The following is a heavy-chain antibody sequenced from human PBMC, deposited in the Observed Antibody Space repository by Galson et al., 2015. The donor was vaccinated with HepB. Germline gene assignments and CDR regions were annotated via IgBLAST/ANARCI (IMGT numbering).Heavy chain of an antibody. V-gene: IGHV3-66*01. J-gene: IGHJ3*01. D-gene: IGHD3-22*01. CDR3: ARTGLDNYDSSGYVGAFDV. CDR2: IDIGGRT. CDR1: EVTVSSIH. Sequence: SLRLSCAASEVTVSSIHMSWVRQAPGKGLEWVSVIDIGGRTYYADFVKGRFIISRDNSKNTVYLQMNSLRAEDTAVYYCARTGLDNYDSSGYVGAFDVWGPGTIVTVSS.